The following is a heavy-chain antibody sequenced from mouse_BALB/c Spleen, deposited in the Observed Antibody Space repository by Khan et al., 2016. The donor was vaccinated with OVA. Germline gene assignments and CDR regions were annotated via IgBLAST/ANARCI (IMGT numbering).Heavy chain of an antibody. CDR2: IYPGSGSI. Sequence: QVQLQQSGPELVKPGVSVKMSCKASGYSFTDYIISWVKQRTGQGLQWIGEIYPGSGSIYSNEEFKGKATLTADKSSNTAYMQLSSLTSEASAVYCCARRDYGSSYPGFVYWGQGTLVTVSA. V-gene: IGHV1-77*01. CDR3: ARRDYGSSYPGFVY. CDR1: GYSFTDYI. D-gene: IGHD1-1*01. J-gene: IGHJ3*01.